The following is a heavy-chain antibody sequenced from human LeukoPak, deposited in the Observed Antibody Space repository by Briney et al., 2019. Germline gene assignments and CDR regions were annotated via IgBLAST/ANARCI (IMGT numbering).Heavy chain of an antibody. CDR1: GGSISSYY. CDR3: ARDYGPGDWFDP. Sequence: PSETLSLTCTVSGGSISSYYWSWIRQPPGKGLEWIGYIYYSGSTNYNPSLKSRVTISVDTSKNQFSLKLSSVTAADTAGYYWARDYGPGDWFDPWGQGTLVTVSS. V-gene: IGHV4-59*01. J-gene: IGHJ5*02. D-gene: IGHD3-16*01. CDR2: IYYSGST.